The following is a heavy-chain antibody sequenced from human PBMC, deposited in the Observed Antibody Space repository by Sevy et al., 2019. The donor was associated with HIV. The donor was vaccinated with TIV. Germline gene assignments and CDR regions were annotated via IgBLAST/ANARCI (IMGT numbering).Heavy chain of an antibody. V-gene: IGHV3-33*08. CDR3: ASEAGYGGNSRPFDY. D-gene: IGHD4-17*01. CDR1: GFTFSTYV. J-gene: IGHJ4*02. CDR2: IWHDGSDE. Sequence: GGSLRLSCVASGFTFSTYVMHWVRQAPGKGLEWVAVIWHDGSDEYYADSVKGRFTISRDNSKNTRYLQMNSLRAEDTAVYYCASEAGYGGNSRPFDYWGQGTLVTVSS.